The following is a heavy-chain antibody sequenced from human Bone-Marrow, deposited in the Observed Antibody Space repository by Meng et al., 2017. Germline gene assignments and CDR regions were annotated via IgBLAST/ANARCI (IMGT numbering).Heavy chain of an antibody. CDR1: GGSISSGNHY. CDR3: ASLYGDSSVWYLDL. D-gene: IGHD4-17*01. V-gene: IGHV4-31*03. CDR2: IYYSGST. Sequence: VALQESGPGLVKPSQTLSLTCTVSGGSISSGNHYWSWIRQHPGKGLEYIGYIYYSGSTYYNPSLKSRVIISVDTSKNQFSLRLNSVTAADTAVYYCASLYGDSSVWYLDLWGRGTLVTVSS. J-gene: IGHJ2*01.